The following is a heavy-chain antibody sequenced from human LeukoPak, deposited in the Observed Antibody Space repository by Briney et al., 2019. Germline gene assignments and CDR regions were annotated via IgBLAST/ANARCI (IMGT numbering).Heavy chain of an antibody. CDR3: ARIRRYCSSTSCYDWTEVAFDY. D-gene: IGHD2-2*01. CDR1: GGSISSSSYY. J-gene: IGHJ4*02. CDR2: IYYSGST. V-gene: IGHV4-39*01. Sequence: SETLSLTCTVSGGSISSSSYYWGWIRQPPGKGLEWIGSIYYSGSTYYNPSLKSRVTISVDTSKNQFSLKLSSVTAADTAVYYCARIRRYCSSTSCYDWTEVAFDYWGQGTLVTVSS.